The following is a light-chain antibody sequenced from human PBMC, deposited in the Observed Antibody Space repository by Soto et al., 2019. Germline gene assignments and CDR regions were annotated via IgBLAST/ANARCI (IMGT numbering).Light chain of an antibody. CDR1: SSDVGGYNY. J-gene: IGLJ2*01. CDR3: SSYAGSNLVV. CDR2: EVS. Sequence: QSVLTQPPSASGSPGQSVTISCTGTSSDVGGYNYVSWYQQHPGKAPKLMIYEVSKRPSGVPDRFSGSKSGNTASLTVSGLQAEDEADYYCSSYAGSNLVVFGGWTKLTVL. V-gene: IGLV2-8*01.